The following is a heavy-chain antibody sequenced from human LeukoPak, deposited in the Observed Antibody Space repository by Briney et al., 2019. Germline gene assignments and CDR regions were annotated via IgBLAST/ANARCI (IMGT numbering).Heavy chain of an antibody. Sequence: GGSLRVSCAASGFTFSSYWMHWVRQGPGKGLVWVSRVNSDGSRTSYADSVKGRFTISRDNAKNTLYLQMNSLRAEDTAVYYCARDQCSGPNCQVALDYWGREPWSPSPQ. D-gene: IGHD2-2*01. CDR2: VNSDGSRT. V-gene: IGHV3-74*01. J-gene: IGHJ4*02. CDR3: ARDQCSGPNCQVALDY. CDR1: GFTFSSYW.